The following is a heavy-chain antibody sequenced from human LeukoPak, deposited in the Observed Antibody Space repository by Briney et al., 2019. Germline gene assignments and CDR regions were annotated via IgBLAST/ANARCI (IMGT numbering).Heavy chain of an antibody. CDR2: IYTSGST. J-gene: IGHJ6*02. CDR1: GGSISSGSYY. D-gene: IGHD1-26*01. CDR3: ARPIVGATYHYYYGMDV. V-gene: IGHV4-61*02. Sequence: SETLSLTCTVSGGSISSGSYYWSWIRQPAGKGLEWIGRIYTSGSTNYNPSLKSRVTISVDTSKNQFSLNLSSVTAADTAVYYCARPIVGATYHYYYGMDVWGQGTTVTVSS.